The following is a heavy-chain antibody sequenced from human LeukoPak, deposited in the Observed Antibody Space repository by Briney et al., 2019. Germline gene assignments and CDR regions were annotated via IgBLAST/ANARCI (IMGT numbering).Heavy chain of an antibody. CDR2: IYTSGST. Sequence: SETLSLTCTVSGGSISSYYWSWVRQPAGKGLEWIGRIYTSGSTNYNPSLKSRVTISVDKSKNQFSLKLSSVIAADTAVYYCARDLNVRDGYNHDAFDIWGQGTMVTVSS. J-gene: IGHJ3*02. CDR3: ARDLNVRDGYNHDAFDI. CDR1: GGSISSYY. D-gene: IGHD5-24*01. V-gene: IGHV4-4*07.